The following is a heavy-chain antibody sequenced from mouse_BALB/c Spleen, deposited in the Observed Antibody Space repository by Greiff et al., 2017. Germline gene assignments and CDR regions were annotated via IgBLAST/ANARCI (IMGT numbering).Heavy chain of an antibody. Sequence: EVKLEESGGGLVQPGGSRKLSCAASGFTFSSFGMHWVRQAPEKGLEWVAYISSGSSTIYYADTVKGRFTISRDNPKNTLFLQMTSLRSEDTAMYYCARGATMITTGFDYWGQGTTLTVSS. CDR2: ISSGSSTI. J-gene: IGHJ2*01. V-gene: IGHV5-17*02. CDR1: GFTFSSFG. D-gene: IGHD2-4*01. CDR3: ARGATMITTGFDY.